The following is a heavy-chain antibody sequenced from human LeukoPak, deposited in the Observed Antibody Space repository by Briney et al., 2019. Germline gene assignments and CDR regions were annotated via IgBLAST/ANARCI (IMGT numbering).Heavy chain of an antibody. J-gene: IGHJ4*02. CDR3: ATFYGSGRVC. Sequence: SETLSLTCTVSGGSISSYYWSWIRQPPGKGLEWIGYIYYSGSTNYNPSLKNRVTISVDTSKNQFSLKLSSVTAADTAVYYCATFYGSGRVCWGQGTLATVSS. D-gene: IGHD3-10*01. CDR2: IYYSGST. CDR1: GGSISSYY. V-gene: IGHV4-59*12.